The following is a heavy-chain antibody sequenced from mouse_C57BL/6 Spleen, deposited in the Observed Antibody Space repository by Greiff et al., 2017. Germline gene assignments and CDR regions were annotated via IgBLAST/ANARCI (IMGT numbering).Heavy chain of an antibody. V-gene: IGHV1-85*01. CDR1: GYTFTSYD. CDR2: IYPRDGST. Sequence: VQLQQSGPELVKPGASVKLSCKASGYTFTSYDINWVKQRPGQGLEWIGWIYPRDGSTKYNEKFKGKATLTVDTSSSTAYMELHSLTSEDSAVYFCARYGEYYGSSYEYFDVWGTGTTVTVSS. D-gene: IGHD1-1*01. J-gene: IGHJ1*03. CDR3: ARYGEYYGSSYEYFDV.